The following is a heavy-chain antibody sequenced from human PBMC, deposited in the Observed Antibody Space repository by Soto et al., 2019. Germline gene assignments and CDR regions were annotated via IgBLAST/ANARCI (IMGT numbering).Heavy chain of an antibody. CDR2: ISSTSTNI. Sequence: EVQLVESGGGLVKPGGSLRLSCAASGFTFSRYIMHWVRQAPGQGLEWIATISSTSTNIYYADSVKGRITISRDNPKNSLYLQMDSLRREDTAVYYCARGIASSSLVTFDVWGLGTMVTVSP. J-gene: IGHJ3*01. CDR1: GFTFSRYI. D-gene: IGHD2-21*01. V-gene: IGHV3-21*01. CDR3: ARGIASSSLVTFDV.